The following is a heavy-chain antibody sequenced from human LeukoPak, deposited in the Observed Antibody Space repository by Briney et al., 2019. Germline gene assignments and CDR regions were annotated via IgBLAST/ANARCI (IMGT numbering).Heavy chain of an antibody. CDR3: ARGKDSSGYYDGLGY. Sequence: PSETLSLTCAVSGGSFSGYYWSRIRQPPGKGLEWIGEINHSGSTNYNPSLKSRVTISVDTSKNQFSLKLSSVTAADTAVYYCARGKDSSGYYDGLGYWGQGTLVTVSS. CDR1: GGSFSGYY. J-gene: IGHJ4*02. D-gene: IGHD3-22*01. V-gene: IGHV4-34*01. CDR2: INHSGST.